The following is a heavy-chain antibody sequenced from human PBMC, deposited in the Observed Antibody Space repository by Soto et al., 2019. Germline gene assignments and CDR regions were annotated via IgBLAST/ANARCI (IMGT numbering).Heavy chain of an antibody. CDR3: ARVSLYYYGSGSYYYYYMDV. Sequence: SETLSLTCAVSSGSISSSNWWSWVRQPPGKGLEWIGEIYHSGSTNYNPSLKSRVTISVDKSKNQFSLKLSSVTAADTAVYYCARVSLYYYGSGSYYYYYMDVWGKGTTVTVPS. J-gene: IGHJ6*03. CDR1: SGSISSSNW. CDR2: IYHSGST. V-gene: IGHV4-4*02. D-gene: IGHD3-10*01.